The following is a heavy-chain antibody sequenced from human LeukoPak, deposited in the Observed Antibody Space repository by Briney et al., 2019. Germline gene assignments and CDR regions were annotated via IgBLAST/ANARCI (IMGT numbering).Heavy chain of an antibody. Sequence: SETLSLTCAVYDGSFSGYYWSWIRQPPGEGPGWIGEINHSGSTNYNPSLKSRVTISVDTSKNQLSLKLSSVTAADMAVYYCARDKRGDGYGDFDYWGQGTLVTVSS. CDR3: ARDKRGDGYGDFDY. CDR1: DGSFSGYY. J-gene: IGHJ4*02. D-gene: IGHD5-24*01. V-gene: IGHV4-34*01. CDR2: INHSGST.